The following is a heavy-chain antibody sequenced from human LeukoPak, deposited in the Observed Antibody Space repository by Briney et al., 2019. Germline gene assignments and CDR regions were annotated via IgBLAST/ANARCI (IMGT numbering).Heavy chain of an antibody. J-gene: IGHJ4*02. CDR3: AKLATNQEFDY. D-gene: IGHD1-14*01. Sequence: GGSLRLSCAASGLTFSSYAMSWVRQAPGKGLEWVSAISNSGGSTFYADSVKGRFTISRDNSKNTLYLQMNSLRAEDTAVYYCAKLATNQEFDYRGQGTLVTVSS. CDR2: ISNSGGST. CDR1: GLTFSSYA. V-gene: IGHV3-23*01.